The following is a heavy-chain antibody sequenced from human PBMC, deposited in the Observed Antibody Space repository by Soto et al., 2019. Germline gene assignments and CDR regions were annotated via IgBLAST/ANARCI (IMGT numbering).Heavy chain of an antibody. J-gene: IGHJ4*02. CDR2: IYYSGST. CDR1: GGSISSYY. D-gene: IGHD4-17*01. V-gene: IGHV4-59*08. CDR3: ARRYGGTLDC. Sequence: QVQLQESGPGLVKPSETLSLTCTVSGGSISSYYWSWIRQPPGKGLEWIGYIYYSGSTNYNPSLMRRVTISVDTSENQFSLKLSSVTAADTAVYYCARRYGGTLDCWGQGTLVTVSS.